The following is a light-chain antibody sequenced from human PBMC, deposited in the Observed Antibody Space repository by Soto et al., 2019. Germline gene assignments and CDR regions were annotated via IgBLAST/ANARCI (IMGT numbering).Light chain of an antibody. CDR3: QQYKNGWT. CDR1: QSINTL. V-gene: IGKV3-15*01. J-gene: IGKJ1*01. Sequence: EVALTQSPATLSVSPGEGATLSCRASQSINTLLSWYQQKPGQAPRLLIYGASTRATGIPAKFSGGGSGTEFTLTISSLQSEDFAIYYCQQYKNGWTFGQGTKVDIK. CDR2: GAS.